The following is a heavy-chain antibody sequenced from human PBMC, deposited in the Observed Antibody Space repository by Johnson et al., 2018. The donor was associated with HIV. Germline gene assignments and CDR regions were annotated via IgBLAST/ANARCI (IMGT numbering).Heavy chain of an antibody. Sequence: VQLVESGGGVVQPGRSLRLSCVASGFTFDDYGLNWVRQVSGKGLEWVSVIYSGGSTYYADSVKGRFTIPRDNSKNTLYLQMNSLRAEDTAVYYCARDRGSMPAVAFDIWGQGTMVTVSS. V-gene: IGHV3-66*01. D-gene: IGHD2-2*01. J-gene: IGHJ3*02. CDR3: ARDRGSMPAVAFDI. CDR2: IYSGGST. CDR1: GFTFDDYG.